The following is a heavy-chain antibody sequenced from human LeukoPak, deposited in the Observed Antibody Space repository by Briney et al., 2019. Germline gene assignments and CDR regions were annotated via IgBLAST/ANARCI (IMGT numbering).Heavy chain of an antibody. J-gene: IGHJ4*02. CDR2: MNPNSGNT. CDR1: GYTFTSYD. CDR3: ARRTGSQAFDY. V-gene: IGHV1-8*01. D-gene: IGHD2-8*02. Sequence: GASVKVSCKASGYTFTSYDINWVRQATGQGLEWMGWMNPNSGNTGYAQKFQGRVTMTRNTSISTAYMELSSLRADDTAVYYCARRTGSQAFDYWGQGTLVTVSS.